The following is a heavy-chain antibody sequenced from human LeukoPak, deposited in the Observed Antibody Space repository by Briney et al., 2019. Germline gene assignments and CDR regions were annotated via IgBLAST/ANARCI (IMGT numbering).Heavy chain of an antibody. CDR3: ARIYPALFDN. Sequence: PSEILSLTCNVPGGSINNYYWKWIRHPAGKGLEWIGRIYGDGSANYNPSRKSRVTMSVDTSKNQFSLKLISLTAADTAVYYCARIYPALFDNWGQGTLVTVSS. CDR1: GGSINNYY. J-gene: IGHJ4*02. D-gene: IGHD3-16*02. CDR2: IYGDGSA. V-gene: IGHV4-4*07.